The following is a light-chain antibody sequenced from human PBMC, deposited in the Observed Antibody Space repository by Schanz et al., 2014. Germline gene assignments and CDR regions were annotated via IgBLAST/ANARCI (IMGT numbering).Light chain of an antibody. CDR3: QQYNNWPPYT. CDR1: QSVSSD. Sequence: EIVMTQSPVTLSVSPGERASLSCRASQSVSSDLAWYQQKPGQPPRLLIYAASTRATGIPVRFSGSGSGTEFTLTISSLQSEDFAVYYCQQYNNWPPYTFGQGTKLEIK. J-gene: IGKJ2*01. V-gene: IGKV3-15*01. CDR2: AAS.